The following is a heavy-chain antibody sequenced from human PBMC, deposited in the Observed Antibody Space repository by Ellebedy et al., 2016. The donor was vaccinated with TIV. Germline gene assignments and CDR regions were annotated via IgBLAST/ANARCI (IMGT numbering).Heavy chain of an antibody. D-gene: IGHD3-22*01. CDR2: IYSGGST. CDR1: GFTVSSNY. Sequence: GGSLRLSCAASGFTVSSNYMSWVRQAPGKGLEWVSVIYSGGSTYYADSVKGRFTISRDNAKNTLYLQMNSLRAEDTAVYYCARGYDSSGFDYWGQGTLVTVSS. V-gene: IGHV3-66*01. CDR3: ARGYDSSGFDY. J-gene: IGHJ4*02.